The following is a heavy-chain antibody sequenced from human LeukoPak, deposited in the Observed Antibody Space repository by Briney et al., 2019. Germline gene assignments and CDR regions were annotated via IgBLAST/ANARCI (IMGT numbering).Heavy chain of an antibody. J-gene: IGHJ4*02. CDR2: INHSGST. Sequence: SETLSLTCAVYGGSFSGYYWSSIRRPPGKGLEWIGEINHSGSTNYNPSLKSRVTISVDTSKNQFSLKLSSVTAADTAVYYCARVRAVAGPFDYWGQGTLVTVSS. V-gene: IGHV4-34*01. D-gene: IGHD6-19*01. CDR1: GGSFSGYY. CDR3: ARVRAVAGPFDY.